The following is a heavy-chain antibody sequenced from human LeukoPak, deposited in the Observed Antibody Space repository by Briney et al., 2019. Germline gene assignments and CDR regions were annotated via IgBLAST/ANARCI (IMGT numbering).Heavy chain of an antibody. J-gene: IGHJ6*02. CDR2: IILILGIA. V-gene: IGHV1-69*02. D-gene: IGHD4-17*01. CDR3: ARGGSVTTVTTRHYYYYGMDV. Sequence: SVKVSCKASGATLTSYTITWVRQAPGQGLEWMGGIILILGIANYAQKFHGRVTITAEKSTSTAYMELSSLRSEDTAVYYCARGGSVTTVTTRHYYYYGMDVWGQGTTVTVSS. CDR1: GATLTSYT.